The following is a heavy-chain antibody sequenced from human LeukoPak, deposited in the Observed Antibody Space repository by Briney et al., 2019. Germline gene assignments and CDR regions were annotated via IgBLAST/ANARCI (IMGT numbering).Heavy chain of an antibody. CDR2: IYTTGST. J-gene: IGHJ5*02. V-gene: IGHV4-61*02. D-gene: IGHD6-19*01. CDR3: ARTSDYSSGWFWWFDP. Sequence: NPSETLSLTCTVSGGSVSSGSYYWSWIRQPAGKGLEWIGRIYTTGSTSYNPSLKSRVTMSLDTSRNHFSLKLNSVTAADTAVYYCARTSDYSSGWFWWFDPWGQGTLVTVSS. CDR1: GGSVSSGSYY.